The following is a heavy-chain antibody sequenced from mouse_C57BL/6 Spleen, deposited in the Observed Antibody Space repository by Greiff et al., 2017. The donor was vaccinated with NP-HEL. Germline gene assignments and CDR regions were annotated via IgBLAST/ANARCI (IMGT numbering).Heavy chain of an antibody. CDR1: GYTFTSYW. CDR3: ARSPLYYGSSYGYFDV. Sequence: QVQLQQPGAELVMPGASVKLSCKASGYTFTSYWMHWVKQRPGQGLEWIGEIDPSDSYTNYNQKFKGKSTLTVDKSSSTAYMQLSSRTSEDSAVYYCARSPLYYGSSYGYFDVWGTGTTVTVSS. V-gene: IGHV1-69*01. D-gene: IGHD1-1*01. CDR2: IDPSDSYT. J-gene: IGHJ1*03.